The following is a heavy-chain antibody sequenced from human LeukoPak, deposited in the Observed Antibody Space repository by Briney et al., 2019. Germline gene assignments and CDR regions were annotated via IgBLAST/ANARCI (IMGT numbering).Heavy chain of an antibody. D-gene: IGHD1-26*01. CDR1: GGTFSSYA. Sequence: SVKVSCTASGGTFSSYAISWVRQAPGQGLEWMGGIIPIFGTANYAQKFQGRVTITTDESTSTAYMELSSLRTEDTAVYYCARDRGGSLNYYYYYYYMDVWGKGTTVTVSS. V-gene: IGHV1-69*05. CDR3: ARDRGGSLNYYYYYYYMDV. CDR2: IIPIFGTA. J-gene: IGHJ6*03.